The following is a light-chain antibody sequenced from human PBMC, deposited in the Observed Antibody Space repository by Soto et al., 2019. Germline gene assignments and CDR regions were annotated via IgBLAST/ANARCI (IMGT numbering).Light chain of an antibody. J-gene: IGKJ5*01. CDR1: QGISTF. Sequence: DVQLTPSPSFISASVVDRVSITCRASQGISTFLAWYQQHPGTAPKRLIYDASNLQSGVPSRFSGSGSGTEFTLTISSLQPEDFATYYCQQSYSTPQVTFGQGTRLEIK. CDR3: QQSYSTPQVT. V-gene: IGKV1-9*01. CDR2: DAS.